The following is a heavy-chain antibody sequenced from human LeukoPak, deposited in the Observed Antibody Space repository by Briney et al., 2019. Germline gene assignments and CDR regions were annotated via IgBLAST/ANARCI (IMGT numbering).Heavy chain of an antibody. CDR1: GFTFSSYS. V-gene: IGHV3-21*01. CDR2: ISSSSSYI. Sequence: PGGSQRLSCAASGFTFSSYSMNWVRQAPGKGLEWVSSISSSSSYIYYADSVKGRFTISRDNAKNSLYLQMNSLRPEDTAVYYCAKEFSATPRAAAQTGDAFDVWGQGTMVTVSS. CDR3: AKEFSATPRAAAQTGDAFDV. J-gene: IGHJ3*01. D-gene: IGHD7-27*01.